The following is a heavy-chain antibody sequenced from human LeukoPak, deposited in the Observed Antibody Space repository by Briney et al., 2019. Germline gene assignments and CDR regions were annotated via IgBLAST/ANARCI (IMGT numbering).Heavy chain of an antibody. CDR3: ARDRNRAFDY. D-gene: IGHD2/OR15-2a*01. CDR1: GYTFTSYY. V-gene: IGHV1-46*01. J-gene: IGHJ4*02. CDR2: INPSGGST. Sequence: ASVKVSCEASGYTFTSYYMHWVRQAPGQGLEWMGKINPSGGSTSYAQKFQGRVTMTRDTSTSTVYMELSSLRSEDTAVYYCARDRNRAFDYWGQGTLVTVSS.